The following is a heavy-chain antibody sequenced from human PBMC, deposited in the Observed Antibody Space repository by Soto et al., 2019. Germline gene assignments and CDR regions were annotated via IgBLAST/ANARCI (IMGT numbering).Heavy chain of an antibody. V-gene: IGHV3-64D*06. CDR2: ITSDGDST. D-gene: IGHD2-15*01. Sequence: GGSLRLSCSVSGFTFSNYAMHWVRQAPGEGLEYVSGITSDGDSTYHADSVKGRSTISRDNSKNTLYLQMSSLRLEDTAIYYCVKGNQLLRYYFEFWGQGTLVTVSS. J-gene: IGHJ4*02. CDR1: GFTFSNYA. CDR3: VKGNQLLRYYFEF.